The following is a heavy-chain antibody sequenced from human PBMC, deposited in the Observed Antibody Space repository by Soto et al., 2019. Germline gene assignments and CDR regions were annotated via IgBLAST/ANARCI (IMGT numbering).Heavy chain of an antibody. CDR2: IHPSGGGS. CDR3: ARGGHIAVYASIDY. V-gene: IGHV1-46*02. CDR1: GYTLNTYY. D-gene: IGHD2-8*01. J-gene: IGHJ4*02. Sequence: ASVKVSCKPSGYTLNTYYLRWVRQAPGQGLEWMGIIHPSGGGSTYAQKFLGRVTMTRDTSTSTVFMELSSLRSADTAVYYCARGGHIAVYASIDYWGQGTLVTVSS.